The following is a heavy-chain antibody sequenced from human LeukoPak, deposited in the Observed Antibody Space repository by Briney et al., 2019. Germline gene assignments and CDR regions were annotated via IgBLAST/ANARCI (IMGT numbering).Heavy chain of an antibody. CDR2: IYCSGST. CDR1: GGSISSYY. Sequence: SETLSLTCTVSGGSISSYYWSWIRQPPGKGLEWIGYIYCSGSTNYNPSLKSRVTISVDTSKNQFSLKLSSVTAADTAVYYCARTTYYDILTGYFSFEMVVAWFDPWGQGTLVTVSS. D-gene: IGHD3-9*01. J-gene: IGHJ5*02. V-gene: IGHV4-59*01. CDR3: ARTTYYDILTGYFSFEMVVAWFDP.